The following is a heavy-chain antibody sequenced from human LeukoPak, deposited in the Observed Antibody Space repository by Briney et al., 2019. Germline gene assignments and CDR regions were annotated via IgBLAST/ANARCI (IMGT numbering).Heavy chain of an antibody. Sequence: GGSLRLSCAASGLTFSTYWMHWVRQAPGEGLVWVSRINPDGRTTSYAKSVKGRFTISRDDAKDMLYLQMNSLRADDAAVYYCARIEDRGAAFDSWGQGTLVTVSS. J-gene: IGHJ4*02. D-gene: IGHD3-22*01. CDR2: INPDGRTT. CDR1: GLTFSTYW. V-gene: IGHV3-74*01. CDR3: ARIEDRGAAFDS.